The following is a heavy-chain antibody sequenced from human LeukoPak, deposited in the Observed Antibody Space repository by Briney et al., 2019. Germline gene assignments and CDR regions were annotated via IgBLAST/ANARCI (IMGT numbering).Heavy chain of an antibody. CDR2: ISYDGSNK. Sequence: GGSLRLSCAAPGFTFRSYAMHWVRQAPGKGLEWVAIISYDGSNKYYADSVRGRFTISRDNSKNTLYLQMNSLRLEDTAVYYCARGYCSSTFCDLDFDYWGQGTLVTVSS. CDR3: ARGYCSSTFCDLDFDY. V-gene: IGHV3-30*01. D-gene: IGHD2-2*01. CDR1: GFTFRSYA. J-gene: IGHJ4*02.